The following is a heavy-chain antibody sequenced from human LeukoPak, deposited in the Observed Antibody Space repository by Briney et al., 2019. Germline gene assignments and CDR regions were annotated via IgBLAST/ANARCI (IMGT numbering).Heavy chain of an antibody. J-gene: IGHJ4*02. Sequence: GGSLRLSCAASGFTVSSNYMSWVRQAPGKGLEWVSVIYSGGSTYYTDSVKGRFTISRDNSKNTLYLQMNSLSAEDTAVYYCARDHGGSGWYDYWGQGSLVTVSS. D-gene: IGHD6-19*01. CDR3: ARDHGGSGWYDY. CDR1: GFTVSSNY. V-gene: IGHV3-66*01. CDR2: IYSGGST.